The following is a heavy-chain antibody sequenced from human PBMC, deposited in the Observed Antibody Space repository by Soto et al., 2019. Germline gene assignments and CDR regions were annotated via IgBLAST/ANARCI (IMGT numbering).Heavy chain of an antibody. CDR2: IYYSGST. J-gene: IGHJ4*02. Sequence: SETLSLTCTISGGSVSSYYWSWIRQPPGKGLEWIGYIYYSGSTNSNPSLKSRVTISLETSRNQFSLNLNSVSAADTAVYYCARDHPHSYGVYYFDYWGQGTSVTVSS. V-gene: IGHV4-59*02. CDR1: GGSVSSYY. CDR3: ARDHPHSYGVYYFDY. D-gene: IGHD5-18*01.